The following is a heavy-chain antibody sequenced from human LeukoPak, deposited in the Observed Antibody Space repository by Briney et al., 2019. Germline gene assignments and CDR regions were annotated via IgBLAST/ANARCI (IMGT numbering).Heavy chain of an antibody. CDR2: ISYDGSNK. CDR1: GFTFSSSG. J-gene: IGHJ4*02. V-gene: IGHV3-30*18. CDR3: AKEYCSNSVCHSLDY. D-gene: IGHD2-8*01. Sequence: GGSLRLSCAASGFTFSSSGMHWVRQAPGKGLEWVAVISYDGSNKYYADSVKGRFTFSRDNSKNTLCLQMNSLRAEDTAVYYCAKEYCSNSVCHSLDYWGQGTLVTVSS.